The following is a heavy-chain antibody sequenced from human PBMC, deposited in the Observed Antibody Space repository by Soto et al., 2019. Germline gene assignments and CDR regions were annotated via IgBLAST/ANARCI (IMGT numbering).Heavy chain of an antibody. V-gene: IGHV4-39*01. CDR1: GGSISSSSYY. CDR3: ARQGFRGPDY. Sequence: QLQLQESGPGLVKPSETLSLTCTVSGGSISSSSYYWGWIRQPPGKGLEWIGSIYDSGSTYYNPSLKSRVTISVDTSKNQFSLKLSSVTAADTAVYYCARQGFRGPDYWGQGTLVTVSS. D-gene: IGHD3-10*01. CDR2: IYDSGST. J-gene: IGHJ4*02.